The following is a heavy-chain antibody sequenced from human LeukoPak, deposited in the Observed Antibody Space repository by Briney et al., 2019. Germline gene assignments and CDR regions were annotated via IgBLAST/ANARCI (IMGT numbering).Heavy chain of an antibody. CDR3: ARGGAARLHFQN. Sequence: SETLSLTCTVSGGSINTYYWNWIRQPPGKGLEWIGYIYHSGSTNYNPSLQSRVTISVDTSKNQFSLNLNSVTAADTAVYYCARGGAARLHFQNWGQGTLVTVSS. CDR2: IYHSGST. J-gene: IGHJ1*01. CDR1: GGSINTYY. V-gene: IGHV4-59*01. D-gene: IGHD6-6*01.